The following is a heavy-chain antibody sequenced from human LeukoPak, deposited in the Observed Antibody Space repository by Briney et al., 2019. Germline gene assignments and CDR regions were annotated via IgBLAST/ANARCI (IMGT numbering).Heavy chain of an antibody. V-gene: IGHV4-59*12. CDR2: IYYSGST. CDR1: GGSISSYY. D-gene: IGHD1-26*01. J-gene: IGHJ4*02. CDR3: ARGGATGLLFDY. Sequence: SETLSLTCTVSGGSISSYYWSWIRQPPGKGLEWIGYIYYSGSTNYNPSLKSRVTISVDTSKNQFSLKLSSVTAADTAVYYCARGGATGLLFDYWGQGTLVTVSS.